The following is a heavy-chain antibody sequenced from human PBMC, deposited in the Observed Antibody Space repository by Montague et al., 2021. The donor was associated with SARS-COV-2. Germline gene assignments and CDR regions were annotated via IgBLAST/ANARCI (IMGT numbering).Heavy chain of an antibody. Sequence: SLRLSCAASGFTFSLYWMPWVRQAPGKGLVWVSRINTDGSAISYADSVKGRFTVSRDNAKNTLYLQMDSLRAEDTAVYYCARDDPRGGLMWGSILYDYYGMDVWGQGTTVTVSS. CDR1: GFTFSLYW. CDR3: ARDDPRGGLMWGSILYDYYGMDV. D-gene: IGHD2-8*01. CDR2: INTDGSAI. J-gene: IGHJ6*02. V-gene: IGHV3-74*01.